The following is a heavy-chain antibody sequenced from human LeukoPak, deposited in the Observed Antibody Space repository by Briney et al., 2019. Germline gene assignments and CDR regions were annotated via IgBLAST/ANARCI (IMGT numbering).Heavy chain of an antibody. CDR2: ISWSSGSI. D-gene: IGHD3-10*01. CDR3: AKDGSGEEGFDY. J-gene: IGHJ4*02. Sequence: GGSLRLSCAASGFTFDDYAMHWVRQAPGKGLEWVSGISWSSGSIGYADSVKGRFTISRDNAKNSLYLQMNSLRAEDTALYYCAKDGSGEEGFDYWGQGTLVTVSS. V-gene: IGHV3-9*01. CDR1: GFTFDDYA.